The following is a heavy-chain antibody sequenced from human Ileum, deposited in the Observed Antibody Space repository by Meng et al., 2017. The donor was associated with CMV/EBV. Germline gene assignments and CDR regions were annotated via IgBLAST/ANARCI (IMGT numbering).Heavy chain of an antibody. CDR2: IDNEGSGA. V-gene: IGHV3-74*01. Sequence: GGSLRLFCVASGFTFNKYWMHWVRQPPGGGLVWLSRIDNEGSGAIYADSVRGRFTVSRDNARNTVYLQMNNLRDEDTAVYYCARDTPHNAFEPWGHGTLVTVSS. J-gene: IGHJ5*02. CDR1: GFTFNKYW. D-gene: IGHD2-15*01. CDR3: ARDTPHNAFEP.